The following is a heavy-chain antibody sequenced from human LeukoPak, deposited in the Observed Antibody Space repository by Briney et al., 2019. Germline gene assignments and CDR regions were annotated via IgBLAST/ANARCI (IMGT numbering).Heavy chain of an antibody. V-gene: IGHV3-30*18. Sequence: GGSLRLSCAASGFTFSSYGMHWVRQAPGKGLEWVAVISYDGSNKYYADSVKGRFTISRDNSKNTLYLQMNSLRAEDTAVYYCANGGRWRGSSNAHRDYGDSRLPENAFDIWGQGTMVTVSS. CDR2: ISYDGSNK. CDR3: ANGGRWRGSSNAHRDYGDSRLPENAFDI. D-gene: IGHD4-17*01. CDR1: GFTFSSYG. J-gene: IGHJ3*02.